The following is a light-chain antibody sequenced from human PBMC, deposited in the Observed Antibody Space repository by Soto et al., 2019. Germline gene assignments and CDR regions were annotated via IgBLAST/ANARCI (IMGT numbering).Light chain of an antibody. CDR2: EVS. V-gene: IGLV2-14*01. Sequence: QSALTQPASVSGSPGQSITISCTGTSSDVGRYNYVSWYQQHPGKAPKLMIYEVSNRPSGVSNRFSGSKSGNTASLTISGLQAEDEADYYCSSYTTLSNRVFGTGTKLTVL. CDR3: SSYTTLSNRV. CDR1: SSDVGRYNY. J-gene: IGLJ1*01.